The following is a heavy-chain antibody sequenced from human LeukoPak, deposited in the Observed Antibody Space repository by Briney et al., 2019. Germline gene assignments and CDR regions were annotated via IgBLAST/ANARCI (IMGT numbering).Heavy chain of an antibody. D-gene: IGHD2-21*01. CDR3: ARDNSVRGEAWWFNR. Sequence: ASVKVSCKAFGYTFTINYMHWVRQAPGQGPEWMGVISPSGGSTTYAQKFQGRVTLTRDMSTSTDYLELSSLRSEDTAVYYCARDNSVRGEAWWFNRWGQGTLVTVSS. V-gene: IGHV1-46*01. CDR2: ISPSGGST. J-gene: IGHJ5*02. CDR1: GYTFTINY.